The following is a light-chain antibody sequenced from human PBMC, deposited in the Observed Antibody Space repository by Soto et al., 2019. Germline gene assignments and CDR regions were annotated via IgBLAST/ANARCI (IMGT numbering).Light chain of an antibody. CDR2: AAS. V-gene: IGKV1-39*01. J-gene: IGKJ5*01. CDR3: QQSYTIT. CDR1: QSISSY. Sequence: DIQMTQSPSSLSASVGDRVTITCRANQSISSYLNWYQQKPGKAPKLLIYAASSLQSGVPSRFSGSGSGTDFTLTISSLQPEDFATYYCQQSYTITFGQGTRLEIK.